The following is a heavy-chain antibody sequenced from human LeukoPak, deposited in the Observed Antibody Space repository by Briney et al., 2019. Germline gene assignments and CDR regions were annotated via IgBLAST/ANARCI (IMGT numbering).Heavy chain of an antibody. Sequence: GESLKISCKGSGYSFTSYWIGWVRQTPGKGLEWMGIIYPGDSDTRYSPSFQGQVTISADKSISTAYLQWSSLKASDTAMYYCASGYCSSTSCYSFDYWGQGTLVTVSS. CDR3: ASGYCSSTSCYSFDY. D-gene: IGHD2-2*02. V-gene: IGHV5-51*01. CDR1: GYSFTSYW. CDR2: IYPGDSDT. J-gene: IGHJ4*02.